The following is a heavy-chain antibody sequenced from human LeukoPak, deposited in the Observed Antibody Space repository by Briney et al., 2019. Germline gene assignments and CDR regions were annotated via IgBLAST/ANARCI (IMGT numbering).Heavy chain of an antibody. V-gene: IGHV4-34*01. D-gene: IGHD6-6*01. CDR3: ARGDIAARLND. CDR1: GFTFSSYE. J-gene: IGHJ4*02. Sequence: GSLRLSCAASGFTFSSYEMNWVRQAPGKGLEWIGQINHSGSTNYNPSLKSRVTISLDTSKNQFSLKLSSVTAADTALYYCARGDIAARLNDWGQGTLVTVSS. CDR2: INHSGST.